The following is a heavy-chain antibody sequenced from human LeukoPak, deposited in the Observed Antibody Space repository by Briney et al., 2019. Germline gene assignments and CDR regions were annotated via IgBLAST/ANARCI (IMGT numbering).Heavy chain of an antibody. J-gene: IGHJ2*01. CDR1: GGSFSGHY. CDR3: ARDPPQPGITVAGYFDL. Sequence: SETLSLTCAVYGGSFSGHYWSWIRQPPGKGLEWIGYVYYSGSTNYNPSLKSRVTISADTSKNQFSLKVRSVTAADTAVYYCARDPPQPGITVAGYFDLWGRGTLVTVSS. V-gene: IGHV4-59*11. CDR2: VYYSGST. D-gene: IGHD6-13*01.